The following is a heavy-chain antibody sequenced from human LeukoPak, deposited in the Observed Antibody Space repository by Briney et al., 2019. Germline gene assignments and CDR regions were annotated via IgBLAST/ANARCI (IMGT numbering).Heavy chain of an antibody. CDR3: ARPNSSSWFFDL. Sequence: PSQTLSLTCTVSGGSISSGDYYRSWIRQPPGKGLEWIGYIYYSGSTYYNPSLKSRVTISVDTSKNQFSLKLSSVTAADTAVYYCARPNSSSWFFDLWGRGTLVTVSS. D-gene: IGHD6-13*01. CDR1: GGSISSGDYY. J-gene: IGHJ2*01. V-gene: IGHV4-30-4*01. CDR2: IYYSGST.